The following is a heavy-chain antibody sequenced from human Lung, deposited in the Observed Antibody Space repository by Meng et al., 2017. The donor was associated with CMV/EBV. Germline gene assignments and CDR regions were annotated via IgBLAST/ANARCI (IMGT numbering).Heavy chain of an antibody. CDR3: AHIRKWELTRGVDY. J-gene: IGHJ4*02. Sequence: SGXXLVXPTQTLTLTCTFSGFSLSTSGVGVGWIRQPPGKALEWLALIYWNDDKRYSPSLKSRLTITKDTSKNQVVLTMTNMDPVDTATYYCAHIRKWELTRGVDYGXQGTLVTVSS. D-gene: IGHD1-26*01. CDR1: GFSLSTSGVG. V-gene: IGHV2-5*01. CDR2: IYWNDDK.